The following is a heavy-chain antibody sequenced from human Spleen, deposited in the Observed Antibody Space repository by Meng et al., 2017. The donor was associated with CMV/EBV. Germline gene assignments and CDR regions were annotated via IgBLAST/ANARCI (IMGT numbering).Heavy chain of an antibody. CDR3: ARAYTTSYDILTGQYYFDY. CDR1: FTRVG. Sequence: FTRVGISWVRQAPGQGLEWMAWINAYNGNTNYAQNVKGRVTVTTDTYTNTAYMELRSLRSDDTAVYFCARAYTTSYDILTGQYYFDYWGQGTLVTVSS. CDR2: INAYNGNT. J-gene: IGHJ4*02. D-gene: IGHD3-9*01. V-gene: IGHV1-18*01.